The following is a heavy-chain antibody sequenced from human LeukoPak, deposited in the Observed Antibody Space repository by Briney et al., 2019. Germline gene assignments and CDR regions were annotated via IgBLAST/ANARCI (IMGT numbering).Heavy chain of an antibody. CDR3: ARTLNEYYYYYYMDV. J-gene: IGHJ6*03. V-gene: IGHV3-30*02. Sequence: PGGYLRLSCAASGFTFRLFGMHWVRQAPGKGLEWVSFIRFDGSNTYHADSVKGRFTISRDNSKNTLYLQMNSLRAEDTAVYYCARTLNEYYYYYYMDVWGKGTTVTVSS. CDR1: GFTFRLFG. CDR2: IRFDGSNT. D-gene: IGHD1-1*01.